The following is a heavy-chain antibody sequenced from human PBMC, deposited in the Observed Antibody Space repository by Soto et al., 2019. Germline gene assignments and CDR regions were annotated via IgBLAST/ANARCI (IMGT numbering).Heavy chain of an antibody. CDR1: GGSVVSASYY. CDR3: ARGLHWNYGYGY. V-gene: IGHV4-61*01. CDR2: IYNSRTT. Sequence: QVQLQESGPGLVTPSETLSLTCTVSGGSVVSASYYWSWIRQPPGKRLEWIAYIYNSRTTNYNPSLKSRVTVSVDSSKNQFFLKLTSVTAADTAVYYCARGLHWNYGYGYWGQGTLVTVSS. D-gene: IGHD1-7*01. J-gene: IGHJ4*02.